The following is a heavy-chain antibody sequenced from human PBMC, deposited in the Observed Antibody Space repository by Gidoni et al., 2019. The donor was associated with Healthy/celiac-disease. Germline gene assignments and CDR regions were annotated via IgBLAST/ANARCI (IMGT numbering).Heavy chain of an antibody. D-gene: IGHD6-13*01. J-gene: IGHJ6*02. CDR2: ISSSSSTI. V-gene: IGHV3-48*02. CDR3: ARDTLQQLPNYYGMDV. Sequence: EVQLVESGGGLVQPGGSLRLSCAASGFTFSSYSMNWVRQAPGKGLEWVSYISSSSSTIYYADSVKGRFTISRDNAKTSLYLQMNSLRDEDTAVYYCARDTLQQLPNYYGMDVWGQGTTVTVSS. CDR1: GFTFSSYS.